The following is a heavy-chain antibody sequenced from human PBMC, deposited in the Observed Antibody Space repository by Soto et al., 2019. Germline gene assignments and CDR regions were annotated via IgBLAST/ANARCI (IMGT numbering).Heavy chain of an antibody. D-gene: IGHD2-2*01. CDR1: GFTVSNTY. Sequence: PGGSLRLSCAASGFTVSNTYMTWVRQPPGKGLECVSVIYTAGGTNYAGSVKGRFIISRDNSKNTLYLQTNSLRAEDTAVYYCARALPVAKGGFDPWGQGTLVTVSS. J-gene: IGHJ5*02. CDR3: ARALPVAKGGFDP. CDR2: IYTAGGT. V-gene: IGHV3-53*01.